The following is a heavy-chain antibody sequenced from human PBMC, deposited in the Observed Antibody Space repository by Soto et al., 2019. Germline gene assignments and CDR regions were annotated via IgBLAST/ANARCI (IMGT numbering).Heavy chain of an antibody. D-gene: IGHD3-22*01. CDR2: IYYTGST. Sequence: SETLSLTCTVSGGSISGGGYYWSWVRQHPGKGLEWIGYIYYTGSTYNNPSLTSRVTISVDTSKNQFSLKLSSVTAADTAVYYCASLSAGYYYDSSEYYFDYWGQGTLVTVSS. V-gene: IGHV4-31*03. J-gene: IGHJ4*02. CDR3: ASLSAGYYYDSSEYYFDY. CDR1: GGSISGGGYY.